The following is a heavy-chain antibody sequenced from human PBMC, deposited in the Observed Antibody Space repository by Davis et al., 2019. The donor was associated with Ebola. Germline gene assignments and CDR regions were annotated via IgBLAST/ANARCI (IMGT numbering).Heavy chain of an antibody. Sequence: GESLKISCAASGFTFSGSWMSWVRQAPGKGLEWVANIKQDGSETYYVDSVKGRFTISRDNAKNSLYLQMNSLRAEDTAVYYCARDSDDYSFDYWGQGTLVTVSS. CDR1: GFTFSGSW. V-gene: IGHV3-7*01. CDR3: ARDSDDYSFDY. J-gene: IGHJ4*02. D-gene: IGHD4-11*01. CDR2: IKQDGSET.